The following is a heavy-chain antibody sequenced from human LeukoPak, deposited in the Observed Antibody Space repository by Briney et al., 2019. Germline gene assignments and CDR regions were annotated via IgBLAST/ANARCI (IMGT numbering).Heavy chain of an antibody. Sequence: SETLSLTCAVYGGSFSGYYWSWIRQPPGKGLEWIGEINHSGSTNYNPSLKSRVTISVDTSKNQFSLKLSSVTAADTAVYYCARSYYYGSGSYYKKGYYMDVWGKGTTVTVSS. CDR1: GGSFSGYY. V-gene: IGHV4-34*01. CDR2: INHSGST. CDR3: ARSYYYGSGSYYKKGYYMDV. D-gene: IGHD3-10*01. J-gene: IGHJ6*03.